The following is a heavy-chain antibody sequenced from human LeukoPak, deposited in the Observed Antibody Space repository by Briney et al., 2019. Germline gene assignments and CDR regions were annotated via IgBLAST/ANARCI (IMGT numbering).Heavy chain of an antibody. CDR3: ARDGDDFWSGYHRDPYYFDY. D-gene: IGHD3-3*01. CDR1: GGTFSSYA. Sequence: GASVKVSCKASGGTFSSYAISWVRQAPGQGLEWMGGIIPIFGTANYAQKFQGRVTITTDESTSTAYMELRSLRSDDTAVYYCARDGDDFWSGYHRDPYYFDYWGQGTLVTVSS. J-gene: IGHJ4*02. V-gene: IGHV1-69*05. CDR2: IIPIFGTA.